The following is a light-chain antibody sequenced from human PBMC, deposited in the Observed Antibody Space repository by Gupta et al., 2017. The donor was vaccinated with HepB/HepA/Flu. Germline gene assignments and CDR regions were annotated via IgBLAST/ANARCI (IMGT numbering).Light chain of an antibody. J-gene: IGKJ2*01. Sequence: DIQVTPLPSSLSASVLDRLSITCRGSQNSDYYLNWYQHKPGKAPKFLVYGATTLQSGVPSRFSASRSGTDFTLNINNLQPEDFATYYCQQSYSRPTFGQGTKLDIK. CDR2: GAT. CDR3: QQSYSRPT. CDR1: QNSDYY. V-gene: IGKV1-39*01.